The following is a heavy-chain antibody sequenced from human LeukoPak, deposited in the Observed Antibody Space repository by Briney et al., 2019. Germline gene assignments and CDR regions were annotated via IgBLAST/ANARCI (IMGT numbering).Heavy chain of an antibody. D-gene: IGHD6-6*01. CDR1: GFTFRCFG. V-gene: IGHV3-30*02. J-gene: IGHJ4*02. CDR3: AKPRGGAAPQAFDY. Sequence: GGSLRLSCTASGFTFRCFGMYWVRQSPGKGLEWVAYISHPGTNENYADSVKGRFTISRDNSKNTLNMQMNSLRAEDTAVYYCAKPRGGAAPQAFDYWGQGTLVTVSS. CDR2: ISHPGTNE.